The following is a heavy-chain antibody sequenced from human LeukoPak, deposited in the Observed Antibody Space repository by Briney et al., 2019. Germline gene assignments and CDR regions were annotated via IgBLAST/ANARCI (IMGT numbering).Heavy chain of an antibody. CDR1: GGTFTSYA. D-gene: IGHD3-9*01. CDR3: ARVGYLDWGYFDY. J-gene: IGHJ4*02. V-gene: IGHV1-69*05. Sequence: GASVKLSCKASGGTFTSYAIIWVRQAPGQGLEWMGGIIPIFCTANYAQKFEGRVTITTDESTSTAYMELSSLRSEDTAVYYCARVGYLDWGYFDYWGQGTLVTVSS. CDR2: IIPIFCTA.